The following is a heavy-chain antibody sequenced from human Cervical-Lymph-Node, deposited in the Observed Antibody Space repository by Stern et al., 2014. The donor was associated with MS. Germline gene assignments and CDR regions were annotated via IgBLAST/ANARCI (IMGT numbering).Heavy chain of an antibody. Sequence: VQLVESGGDLVQPGGSLRLSCAASGFIFSRYAMSWVRQAPGKGLEWVSGITGTGRSTYYADSVKGRFTISRDNSKTTLFLHMNSLRAEDTATYYCATLGILHTATDYWGQGALVTVSS. CDR1: GFIFSRYA. D-gene: IGHD6-13*01. J-gene: IGHJ4*02. V-gene: IGHV3-23*04. CDR2: ITGTGRST. CDR3: ATLGILHTATDY.